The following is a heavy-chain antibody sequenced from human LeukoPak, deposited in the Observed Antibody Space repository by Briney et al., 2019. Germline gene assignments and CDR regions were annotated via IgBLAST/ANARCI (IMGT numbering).Heavy chain of an antibody. J-gene: IGHJ4*02. D-gene: IGHD1-26*01. Sequence: GGSLRLSCAASGFTFHDYAMHWVRQAPGKGLMWVSRINDDETSTSYADSVKGRFTISRDNAKNMLYLQMNSLRAEDTAVYYCATTGSGSYYDYWGQGTLVTVSS. CDR1: GFTFHDYA. V-gene: IGHV3-74*01. CDR2: INDDETST. CDR3: ATTGSGSYYDY.